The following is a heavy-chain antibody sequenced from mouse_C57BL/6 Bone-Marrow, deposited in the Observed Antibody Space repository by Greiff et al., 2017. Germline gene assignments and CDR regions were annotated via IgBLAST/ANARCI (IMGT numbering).Heavy chain of an antibody. V-gene: IGHV1-15*01. Sequence: QVQLKESGAELVRPGASVTLSCKASGYTFTDYEMHWVKQTPVHGLEWIGAIDPETGGTAYNQTFKGKAILTADKSSSTAYMELRSLTSEDSAGYDWTRYGDDGYVDVWGTGTTVTVSS. D-gene: IGHD2-2*01. CDR3: TRYGDDGYVDV. CDR1: GYTFTDYE. CDR2: IDPETGGT. J-gene: IGHJ1*03.